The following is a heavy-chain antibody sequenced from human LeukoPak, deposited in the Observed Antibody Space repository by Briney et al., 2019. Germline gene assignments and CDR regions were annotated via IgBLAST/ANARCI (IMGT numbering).Heavy chain of an antibody. J-gene: IGHJ6*02. D-gene: IGHD2-15*01. CDR3: ASEEDGLDV. Sequence: GGSLRLSCAASGFTFSRYWMHWVRQAPGKGLVWVSRIKTDGTYTSYADSVKGRFTISRDNAKSTLYLQMNALRGEDTAVYYCASEEDGLDVWGQGTTVTVSS. V-gene: IGHV3-74*01. CDR2: IKTDGTYT. CDR1: GFTFSRYW.